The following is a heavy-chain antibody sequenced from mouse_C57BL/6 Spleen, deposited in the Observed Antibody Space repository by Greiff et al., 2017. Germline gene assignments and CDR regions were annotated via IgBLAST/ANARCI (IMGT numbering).Heavy chain of an antibody. D-gene: IGHD1-1*01. CDR1: GYTFTSYW. Sequence: QVQLKQSGAELVMPGASVKLSCKASGYTFTSYWMHWVKQRPGQGLEWIGEIDPSDSYTNYNQKFKGKSTLTVDKSSSTAYMQLSRLTSEDSAVYYCARGTTEGFAYWGQGTLVTVSA. CDR2: IDPSDSYT. V-gene: IGHV1-69*01. J-gene: IGHJ3*01. CDR3: ARGTTEGFAY.